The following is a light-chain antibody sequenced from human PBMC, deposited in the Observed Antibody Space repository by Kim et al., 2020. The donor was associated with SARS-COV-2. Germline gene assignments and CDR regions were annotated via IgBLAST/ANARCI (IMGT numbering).Light chain of an antibody. V-gene: IGKV3-20*01. CDR1: QNVASSR. CDR3: KQYGSSPVT. CDR2: DAS. J-gene: IGKJ4*01. Sequence: EIVLTQSPGTLSLSPGERATLSCRASQNVASSRLAWYRQKPGRPPTLLIFDASRRATDIPDRFGGSGSGTDFTLTISRLEPEDFAVYYCKQYGSSPVTFGGGTKVDIK.